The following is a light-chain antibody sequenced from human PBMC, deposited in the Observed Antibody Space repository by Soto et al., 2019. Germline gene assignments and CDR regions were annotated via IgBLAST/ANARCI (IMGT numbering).Light chain of an antibody. CDR1: QSFSSSY. CDR2: GAS. V-gene: IGKV3-20*01. Sequence: EIVLTQSPGTVSLSPGERATLSCRASQSFSSSYLAWYQQKPGQSPRLLIYGASFRAPGVPDRISGSGSGADFTLTISRVEPEDFAVYFCQQFGDSPYTFGQGTRLEIK. J-gene: IGKJ2*01. CDR3: QQFGDSPYT.